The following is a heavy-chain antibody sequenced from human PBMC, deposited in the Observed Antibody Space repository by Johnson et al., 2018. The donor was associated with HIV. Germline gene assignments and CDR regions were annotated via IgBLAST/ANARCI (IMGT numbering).Heavy chain of an antibody. CDR3: ARDPDYSTTSDAFDI. CDR2: IKSKTDGGTT. V-gene: IGHV3-15*01. Sequence: VQLVESGGGVVQPGRSLRLSCAASGFTFSNAWMSWVRQAPGKGLEWVGRIKSKTDGGTTDYAVPVKGRFTISRDNSKTTLYLQMNSLRPEDTAVYFCARDPDYSTTSDAFDIWGQGTMVTVSS. CDR1: GFTFSNAW. J-gene: IGHJ3*02. D-gene: IGHD4-11*01.